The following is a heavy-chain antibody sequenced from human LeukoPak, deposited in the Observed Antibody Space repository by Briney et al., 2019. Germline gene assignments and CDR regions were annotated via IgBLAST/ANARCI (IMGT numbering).Heavy chain of an antibody. V-gene: IGHV3-7*03. CDR3: ARNNGMDV. J-gene: IGHJ6*02. CDR1: GFTFSSYW. CDR2: VNRDGSET. Sequence: GGSLRLSCAASGFTFSSYWMSWVRQVPGRGPEWVANVNRDGSETYYLDSVKGRFTISKDNAKNSLYLQMNSLRAEDTALYHCARNNGMDVWGQGTTVIVSS.